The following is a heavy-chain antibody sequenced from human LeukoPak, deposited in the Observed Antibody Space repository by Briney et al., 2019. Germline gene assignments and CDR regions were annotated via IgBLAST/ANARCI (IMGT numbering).Heavy chain of an antibody. CDR3: ARKWSSRDWFDP. J-gene: IGHJ5*02. CDR1: GYIFTTYS. D-gene: IGHD2-8*01. Sequence: ASVKVSCTASGYIFTTYSIHWVRQAPGQGLEWMGIINPRGDATIYAQKFQGRVTMTSDTSTTTVYMELSSLRSEDTGLYYCARKWSSRDWFDPWGQGTLVTVSS. V-gene: IGHV1-46*01. CDR2: INPRGDAT.